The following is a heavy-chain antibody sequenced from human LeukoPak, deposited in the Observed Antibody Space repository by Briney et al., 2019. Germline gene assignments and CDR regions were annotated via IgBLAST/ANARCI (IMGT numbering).Heavy chain of an antibody. Sequence: GGSLRLSCAASGFTFSSYAMSWVRQAPGKGLEWVSGIIDNGYITYYANSVRGRFTISRDNSKNTLFLQMNSLRAEDTAVYYCAKLGGQEIHNYYVAVWGKGTTVAVSS. CDR1: GFTFSSYA. D-gene: IGHD3-16*01. CDR2: IIDNGYIT. V-gene: IGHV3-23*01. CDR3: AKLGGQEIHNYYVAV. J-gene: IGHJ6*03.